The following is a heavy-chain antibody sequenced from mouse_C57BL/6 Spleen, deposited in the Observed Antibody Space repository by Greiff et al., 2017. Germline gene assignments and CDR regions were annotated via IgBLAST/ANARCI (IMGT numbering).Heavy chain of an antibody. D-gene: IGHD2-5*01. V-gene: IGHV1-69*01. CDR3: ARGGYHSNYGNY. Sequence: QVQLQQPGAELVMPGASVKLSCKASGYTFTSYWMHWVKQRPGQGLEWIGEIDPSDSYTNYNQKFKGKATLTVDKSSSTAYMQLSSLTSEDSAVYYCARGGYHSNYGNYWGHGPTLTVSS. CDR1: GYTFTSYW. CDR2: IDPSDSYT. J-gene: IGHJ2*01.